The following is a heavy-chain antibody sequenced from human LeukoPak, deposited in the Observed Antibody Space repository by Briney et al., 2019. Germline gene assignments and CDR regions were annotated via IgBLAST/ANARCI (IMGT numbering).Heavy chain of an antibody. CDR2: INPSGGST. CDR3: ARGIPAEYYYDSSGYYLTLDY. Sequence: ASVEVSCKASGYTFTSYYMHWVRQAPGQGLEWMGIINPSGGSTSYAQKFQGRVTMTRDTSTSTVCMELSSLRSEDTAVYYCARGIPAEYYYDSSGYYLTLDYWGQGTLVTVSS. V-gene: IGHV1-46*01. CDR1: GYTFTSYY. D-gene: IGHD3-22*01. J-gene: IGHJ4*02.